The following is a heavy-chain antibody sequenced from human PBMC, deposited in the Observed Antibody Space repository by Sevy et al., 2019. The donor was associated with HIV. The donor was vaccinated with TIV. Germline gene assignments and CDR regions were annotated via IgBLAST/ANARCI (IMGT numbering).Heavy chain of an antibody. Sequence: SQTLSLTCSVSGGSISSYFWTWVRQSPGKGLEWIGNIYFTGNTDYSPSLKSRVTLSLDTSKSQFSLTLKSVTAADTAIYFCARDSSTRPRVLDYWGQGTLVTVSS. CDR3: ARDSSTRPRVLDY. J-gene: IGHJ4*02. CDR1: GGSISSYF. CDR2: IYFTGNT. D-gene: IGHD6-6*01. V-gene: IGHV4-59*01.